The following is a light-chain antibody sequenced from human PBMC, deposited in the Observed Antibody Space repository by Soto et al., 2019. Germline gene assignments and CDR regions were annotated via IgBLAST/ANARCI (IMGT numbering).Light chain of an antibody. J-gene: IGKJ1*01. CDR1: QTISTW. V-gene: IGKV1-5*03. Sequence: DIQMTQSPSTLSASVGDRVTITCRASQTISTWLAWYQQKPGKAPNLLIYRASTLESGAPSRFSGSGSGTEFTLTISSLQPDDFATYYCQHYNSYRWTFGQGTKVDIK. CDR3: QHYNSYRWT. CDR2: RAS.